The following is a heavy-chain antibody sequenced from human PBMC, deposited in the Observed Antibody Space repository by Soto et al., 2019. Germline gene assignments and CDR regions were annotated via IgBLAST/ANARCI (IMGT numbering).Heavy chain of an antibody. CDR3: ARAAAYFYSYYYAMDV. CDR1: RFTFNKYA. Sequence: SCAASRFTFNKYAMNWVRQAPGKGLEWVAVLSHDGSENYYAGSVKGRFTISRDNSRNTLYLQMNRLRPEDTAVYFCARAAAYFYSYYYAMDVWGQGTTVTVSS. J-gene: IGHJ6*02. D-gene: IGHD6-13*01. V-gene: IGHV3-30-3*01. CDR2: LSHDGSEN.